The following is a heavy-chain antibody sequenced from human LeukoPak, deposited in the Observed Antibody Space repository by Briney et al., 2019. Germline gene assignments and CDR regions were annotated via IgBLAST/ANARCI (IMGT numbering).Heavy chain of an antibody. Sequence: GGSLRLSCAASGFTFSSYGMHWVRQAPGKGLEWVAVISYDGSNKYYADSVKGRFTISRDNSKNTLYLQMNSLRAEDTAVYYCAKDWSIAVAGTFDYWGQGTLVTVSS. J-gene: IGHJ4*02. CDR1: GFTFSSYG. D-gene: IGHD6-19*01. CDR2: ISYDGSNK. V-gene: IGHV3-30*18. CDR3: AKDWSIAVAGTFDY.